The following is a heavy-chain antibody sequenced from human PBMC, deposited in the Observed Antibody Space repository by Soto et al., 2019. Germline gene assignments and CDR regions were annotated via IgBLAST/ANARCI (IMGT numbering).Heavy chain of an antibody. Sequence: QITLKESGPTLVKPTQTLTLTCTFSGFSLNTSGVGVGWIRQPPGKALEWLALIYWDDDKRYSPSLKSRLTITKDTSKHQVVLTITNMDPVDTGTYYCARRPYGDYPIDSWGQGTLVTVSS. J-gene: IGHJ4*02. CDR2: IYWDDDK. CDR1: GFSLNTSGVG. D-gene: IGHD4-17*01. CDR3: ARRPYGDYPIDS. V-gene: IGHV2-5*02.